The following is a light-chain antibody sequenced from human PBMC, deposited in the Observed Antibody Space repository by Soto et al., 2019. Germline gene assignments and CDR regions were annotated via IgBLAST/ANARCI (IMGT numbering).Light chain of an antibody. Sequence: DIQMTQSPSALSASLGDRVTITCRASHSIGTWLAWYQQRPGKAPKLLIYDASSLGSGVPSSFSGGGSGTEFTLTISSLQPDDFGTYYCHQYKSYTPYTIGQGTNVEIK. J-gene: IGKJ2*01. CDR1: HSIGTW. CDR2: DAS. V-gene: IGKV1-5*01. CDR3: HQYKSYTPYT.